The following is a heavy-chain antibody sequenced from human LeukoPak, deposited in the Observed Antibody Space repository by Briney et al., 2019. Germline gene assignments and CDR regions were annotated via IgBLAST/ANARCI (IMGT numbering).Heavy chain of an antibody. CDR2: INPNSGGT. D-gene: IGHD6-13*01. V-gene: IGHV1-2*02. J-gene: IGHJ5*02. CDR3: ARDWAAAATGGNNWFDP. CDR1: GYTFTGYY. Sequence: ASVKVSCKASGYTFTGYYMHWVRQAPGQGLEWMGWINPNSGGTNYAQKFQGRVTMTRDTSISTAYMELSRLRSDDTAVYYCARDWAAAATGGNNWFDPWGQGTLVTVSS.